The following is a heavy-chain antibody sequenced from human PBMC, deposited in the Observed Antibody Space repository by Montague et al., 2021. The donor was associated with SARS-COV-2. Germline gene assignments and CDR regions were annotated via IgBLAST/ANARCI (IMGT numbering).Heavy chain of an antibody. Sequence: SVKVSCKASGFTFTSSAMQWVRQARGQRLEWIGWIVVGSGNTNYAQKFQERVTITRDMSTSTAYMELSSLRSGDTAVYYCAAPYCSGGSCFDAFDIWGQGTMVTVSS. CDR3: AAPYCSGGSCFDAFDI. CDR1: GFTFTSSA. D-gene: IGHD2-15*01. J-gene: IGHJ3*02. V-gene: IGHV1-58*02. CDR2: IVVGSGNT.